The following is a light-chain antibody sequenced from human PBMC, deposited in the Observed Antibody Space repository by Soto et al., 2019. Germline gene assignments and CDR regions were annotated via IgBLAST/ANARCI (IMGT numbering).Light chain of an antibody. V-gene: IGLV3-27*01. Sequence: SYELTQPSSVSVSPGQTARITSSGDVLAKKYARWFQQKPGQAPVLVIYKDSERPSGIPERFSGSSSGTTVTLTISGAQVEDEADYYCYPAGHGVFGGGTQLTVL. CDR1: VLAKKY. CDR3: YPAGHGV. CDR2: KDS. J-gene: IGLJ2*01.